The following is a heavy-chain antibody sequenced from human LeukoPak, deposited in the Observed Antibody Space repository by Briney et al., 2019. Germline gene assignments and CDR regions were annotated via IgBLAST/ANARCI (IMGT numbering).Heavy chain of an antibody. CDR3: AREISYSSSWYFDY. CDR2: IYTSGST. CDR1: GGSISSYY. D-gene: IGHD6-13*01. Sequence: SETLSLTCTVSGGSISSYYWSWIRQPAGKGLEWIGRIYTSGSTNYNPSLKGRVTMSVDTSKNQFSLKLSSVTAADTAVYYCAREISYSSSWYFDYWGQGTLVTVSS. J-gene: IGHJ4*02. V-gene: IGHV4-4*07.